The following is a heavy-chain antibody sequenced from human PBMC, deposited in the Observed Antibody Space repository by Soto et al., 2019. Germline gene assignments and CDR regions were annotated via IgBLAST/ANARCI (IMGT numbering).Heavy chain of an antibody. D-gene: IGHD2-15*01. CDR2: IYHSGST. V-gene: IGHV4-4*02. CDR1: GGSISSSNW. J-gene: IGHJ6*02. Sequence: SGTLSLTCAVPGGSISSSNWWSWVRQPPGKGLEWIGEIYHSGSTNYNPSLKSRVTISVDKSKNQFSLKLSSVTAADTAVYYCARLVIGYCSGGCFYSDIDYYYVMAVCAQGTTDT. CDR3: ARLVIGYCSGGCFYSDIDYYYVMAV.